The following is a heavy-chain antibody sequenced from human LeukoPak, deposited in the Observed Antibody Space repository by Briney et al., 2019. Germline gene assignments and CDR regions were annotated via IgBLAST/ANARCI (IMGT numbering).Heavy chain of an antibody. Sequence: SETLSLTCTVSGGSISSYYWSWIRQPAGKGLEWIGRIYTSGSTNYNPSLKSRVTMSVDTSKNQFSLKLSSVTAADTAVYYCANDYCSGGSCYSDYWGQGTLVTVSS. D-gene: IGHD2-15*01. J-gene: IGHJ4*02. V-gene: IGHV4-4*07. CDR3: ANDYCSGGSCYSDY. CDR1: GGSISSYY. CDR2: IYTSGST.